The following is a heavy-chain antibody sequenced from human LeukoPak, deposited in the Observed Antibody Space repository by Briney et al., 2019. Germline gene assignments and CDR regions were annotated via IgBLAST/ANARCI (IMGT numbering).Heavy chain of an antibody. J-gene: IGHJ5*02. V-gene: IGHV4-34*01. CDR2: INHSGST. CDR1: GGSFSGYY. Sequence: SETLSLTCAVYGGSFSGYYWSWIRQPPGKGLEWIGEINHSGSTNYNPSLKSRVTISVDTSKNQFSLKLSSVTAADTAVYYCARDAPTWGYQYPRGHWFDPWGQGTLVTVSS. CDR3: ARDAPTWGYQYPRGHWFDP. D-gene: IGHD3-16*01.